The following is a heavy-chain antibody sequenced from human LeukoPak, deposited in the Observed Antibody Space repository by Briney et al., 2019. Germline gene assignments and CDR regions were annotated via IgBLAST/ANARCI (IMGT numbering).Heavy chain of an antibody. CDR1: GFTFSDYW. CDR3: AKVEGYCGGDCWEYYFDY. D-gene: IGHD2-21*02. CDR2: IKQGGTEQ. Sequence: PGASLRLSCAASGFTFSDYWMSWVRQAPRKGLEWVANIKQGGTEQYYVDSVKGRFTFSRDNAKNSLYLQMNSLRAEDTAVYYCAKVEGYCGGDCWEYYFDYWGQGTLVTVSS. V-gene: IGHV3-7*05. J-gene: IGHJ4*02.